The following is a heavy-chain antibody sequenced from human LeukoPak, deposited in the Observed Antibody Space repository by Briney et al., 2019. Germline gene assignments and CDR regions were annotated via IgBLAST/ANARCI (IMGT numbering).Heavy chain of an antibody. D-gene: IGHD1-26*01. CDR2: IYYSGST. Sequence: PSETLSLTCTVSGGSVSSGSYYWSWIRQPPGKGLEWIGYIYYSGSTNYSPSLKSRVTISVDTSKNQFSLKLSSVTAADTAVYYCARDSRRLSVGAPYYYYGMDVWGQGTTVTVSS. J-gene: IGHJ6*02. V-gene: IGHV4-61*01. CDR1: GGSVSSGSYY. CDR3: ARDSRRLSVGAPYYYYGMDV.